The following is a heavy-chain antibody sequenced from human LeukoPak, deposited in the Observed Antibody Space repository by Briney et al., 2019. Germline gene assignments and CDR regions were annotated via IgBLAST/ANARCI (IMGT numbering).Heavy chain of an antibody. V-gene: IGHV3-23*01. CDR1: GFTFSSHA. CDR3: AKGGSTSRVTTSRVVFGYYYYLDV. CDR2: LSGSGGTT. J-gene: IGHJ6*03. D-gene: IGHD4-17*01. Sequence: PGGSLRLSCAASGFTFSSHAMSWVRQAPGKGLECVSSLSGSGGTTYHADSVKGRFSISRDNSKNTLYLQLNSLRAEDTAVYYCAKGGSTSRVTTSRVVFGYYYYLDVWGKGPRSPSP.